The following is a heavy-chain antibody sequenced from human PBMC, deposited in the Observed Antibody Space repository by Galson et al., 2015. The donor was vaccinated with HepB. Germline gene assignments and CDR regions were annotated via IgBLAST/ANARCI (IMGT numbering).Heavy chain of an antibody. D-gene: IGHD6-13*01. CDR2: INPNSGGT. J-gene: IGHJ6*02. Sequence: CKASGYTFTSYAMHWVRQAPGQRLEWMGWINPNSGGTNYAQKFQGWVTMTRDTSISTAYMELSRLRSDDTAVYYCAREIAAGLYGMDVWGQGTTVTVSS. V-gene: IGHV1-2*04. CDR3: AREIAAGLYGMDV. CDR1: GYTFTSYA.